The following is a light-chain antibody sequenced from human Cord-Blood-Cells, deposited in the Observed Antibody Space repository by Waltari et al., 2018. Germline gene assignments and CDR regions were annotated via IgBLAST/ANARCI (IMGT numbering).Light chain of an antibody. Sequence: DIVMTQSPDSLAVSLDERATINCKSSQSVLYSSNNKNYLAWYQQKPGQPPKLLIYWASTRESGVPDRFSGSGSVTDFTLTISSLQAEDVAVYYCQQYYSTLRTFGQGTNLEIK. CDR2: WAS. CDR3: QQYYSTLRT. J-gene: IGKJ2*01. V-gene: IGKV4-1*01. CDR1: QSVLYSSNNKNY.